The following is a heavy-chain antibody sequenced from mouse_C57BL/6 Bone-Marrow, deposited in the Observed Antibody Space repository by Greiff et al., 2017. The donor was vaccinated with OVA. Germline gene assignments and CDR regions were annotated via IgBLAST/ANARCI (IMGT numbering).Heavy chain of an antibody. J-gene: IGHJ2*01. CDR3: TSYGNFDY. CDR2: IDPENGDT. V-gene: IGHV14-4*01. Sequence: EVQLQQSGAELVRPGASVKLSCTASGFNIKDDYMHWVKQRPEQGLEWIGWIDPENGDTEYASKFQGKATITADTSSNTAYLQLRSLTSEDTAVYYCTSYGNFDYWGQGTTLTVSS. CDR1: GFNIKDDY. D-gene: IGHD2-1*01.